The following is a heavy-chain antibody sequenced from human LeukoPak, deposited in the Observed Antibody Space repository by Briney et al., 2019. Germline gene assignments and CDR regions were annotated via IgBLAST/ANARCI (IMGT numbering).Heavy chain of an antibody. CDR1: GGSISSYY. D-gene: IGHD1-26*01. Sequence: SETLSLTCTVSGGSISSYYWSWIRQPPGKGLEWFGYIYYSGSTNYNPSLKSRVTISVDTSKNQFSLKLSSVTAADTAVYYCARGYHGSDYFDYWGQGTLVTVSS. V-gene: IGHV4-59*12. CDR2: IYYSGST. J-gene: IGHJ4*02. CDR3: ARGYHGSDYFDY.